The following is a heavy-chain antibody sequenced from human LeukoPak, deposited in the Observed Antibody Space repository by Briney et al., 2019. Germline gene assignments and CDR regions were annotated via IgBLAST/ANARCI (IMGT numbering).Heavy chain of an antibody. Sequence: SQTLSLTYTVSGGSISSSDYFWSWIRQPPGKGLEWIGYIYYSGSTYYSPSLKGRVTISVDTSKSQFSLRLSSVTAADTAVYYCARGVLPAGIQGVYNWFDPWGQGTLVTVSS. CDR1: GGSISSSDYF. CDR3: ARGVLPAGIQGVYNWFDP. D-gene: IGHD2-2*01. J-gene: IGHJ5*02. V-gene: IGHV4-30-4*01. CDR2: IYYSGST.